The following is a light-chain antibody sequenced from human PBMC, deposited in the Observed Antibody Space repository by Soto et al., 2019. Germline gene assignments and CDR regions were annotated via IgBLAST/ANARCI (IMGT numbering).Light chain of an antibody. CDR3: SSYTISNTLV. V-gene: IGLV2-14*01. CDR1: SSDVGGYNY. J-gene: IGLJ1*01. CDR2: DVS. Sequence: QSALTQPASLSVSPGQSITISCTGTSSDVGGYNYVSWYQQYPGKAPKLMIYDVSNRPSGVSNRFSGSKSGNTASLTISGLQAEDEADYYCSSYTISNTLVFGSGTKVTVL.